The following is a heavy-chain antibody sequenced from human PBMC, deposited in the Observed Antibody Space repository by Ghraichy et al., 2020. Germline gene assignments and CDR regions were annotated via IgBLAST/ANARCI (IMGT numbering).Heavy chain of an antibody. CDR1: GGSISSSSYY. Sequence: SETLSLTCTVSGGSISSSSYYWGWIRQPPGKGLEWIGSIYYSGSTYYNPSLKSRVTISVDTSKNQFSLKLSSVTAADTAVYYCARLIVRGSGPPIPFDYWGQGTLVTVSS. CDR3: ARLIVRGSGPPIPFDY. V-gene: IGHV4-39*01. D-gene: IGHD6-19*01. J-gene: IGHJ4*02. CDR2: IYYSGST.